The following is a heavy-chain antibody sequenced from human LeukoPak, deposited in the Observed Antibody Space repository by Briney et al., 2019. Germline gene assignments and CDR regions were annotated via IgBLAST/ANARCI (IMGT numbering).Heavy chain of an antibody. J-gene: IGHJ4*02. V-gene: IGHV5-51*01. Sequence: GESLKISCKGLGYSFSSYWNAWVRQRPGKGLEWMGIIYPGDSDTRYSPSFQGQVTISADNSTSTAYVQWSSLKASDTAMYYCARYWDSGTYCDYWGQGTQVTVSS. CDR3: ARYWDSGTYCDY. CDR1: GYSFSSYW. CDR2: IYPGDSDT. D-gene: IGHD1-26*01.